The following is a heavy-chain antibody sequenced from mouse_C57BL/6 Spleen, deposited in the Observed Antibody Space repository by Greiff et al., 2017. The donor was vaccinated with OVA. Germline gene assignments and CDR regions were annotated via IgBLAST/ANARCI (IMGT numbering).Heavy chain of an antibody. CDR3: ARQMEYYGSSLYAMDY. D-gene: IGHD1-1*01. V-gene: IGHV1-69*01. CDR1: GYTFTSYW. Sequence: QVQLQQPGAELVMPGASVKLSCKASGYTFTSYWMHWVKQRPGQGLEWIGEIDPSDSYTNYNQKFKGKSTLTVDISSSTAYMQRSSLTSEDSAVYYCARQMEYYGSSLYAMDYWGQGTSVTVSS. CDR2: IDPSDSYT. J-gene: IGHJ4*01.